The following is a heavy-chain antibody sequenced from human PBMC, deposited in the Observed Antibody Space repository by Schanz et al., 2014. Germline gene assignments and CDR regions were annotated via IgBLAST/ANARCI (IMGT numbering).Heavy chain of an antibody. Sequence: EVQLVESGGGLVQPGGSLRLSCAASGFTFSSYAMHWVRQAPGKGLEYVSTINSNGGSTYYANSVKGRFSISRDNSKNTLYFQMGSLRAEDMAVYYCARGRAVAGTGYFDYWGQGTLVTVSS. CDR3: ARGRAVAGTGYFDY. V-gene: IGHV3-64*01. CDR1: GFTFSSYA. J-gene: IGHJ4*02. CDR2: INSNGGST. D-gene: IGHD6-19*01.